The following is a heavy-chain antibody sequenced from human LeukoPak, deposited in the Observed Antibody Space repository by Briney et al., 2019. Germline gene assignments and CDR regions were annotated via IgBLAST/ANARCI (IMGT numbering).Heavy chain of an antibody. V-gene: IGHV3-21*01. D-gene: IGHD5-24*01. Sequence: GGSLRLSCAASGFTFSDYTMNWVRQAPGKGLEWVSSVCSSSSYIYFANSVRGRFTIYRDNAKNSLYLQMNSLRAEDTAVYYCAKDSPSRTATMEVPVDYWGQGTLVTVSS. CDR1: GFTFSDYT. CDR2: VCSSSSYI. J-gene: IGHJ4*02. CDR3: AKDSPSRTATMEVPVDY.